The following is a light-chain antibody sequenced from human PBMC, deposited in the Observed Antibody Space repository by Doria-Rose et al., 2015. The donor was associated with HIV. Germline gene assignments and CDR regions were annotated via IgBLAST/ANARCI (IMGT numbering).Light chain of an antibody. CDR2: KVS. J-gene: IGKJ5*01. V-gene: IGKV2-30*02. CDR3: MQGTHWPPIT. CDR1: QSFVHSDGNTY. Sequence: VLTQSPLSLPVTLGQPASISCRSSQSFVHSDGNTYLNWFQQRPGQSPRRLIYKVSNRDSGVPDRFSGSGSGTDFTLKISRVEAEDVGVYYCMQGTHWPPITFGQGTRLEIK.